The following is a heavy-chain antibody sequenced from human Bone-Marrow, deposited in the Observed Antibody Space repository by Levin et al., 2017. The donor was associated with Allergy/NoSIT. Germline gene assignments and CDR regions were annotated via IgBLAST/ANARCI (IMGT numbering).Heavy chain of an antibody. Sequence: ASLKVSCKASGDSLSKFYVHWVRQAPGQGLEWMGTVNPRGDNTNFAQTFQGRVTLTRDKSTSTVYMELSSLRSDDTALYYCASSAVWFRTGWYIDYWGQGTLVTVSS. CDR3: ASSAVWFRTGWYIDY. D-gene: IGHD6-19*01. CDR2: VNPRGDNT. CDR1: GDSLSKFY. J-gene: IGHJ4*02. V-gene: IGHV1-46*01.